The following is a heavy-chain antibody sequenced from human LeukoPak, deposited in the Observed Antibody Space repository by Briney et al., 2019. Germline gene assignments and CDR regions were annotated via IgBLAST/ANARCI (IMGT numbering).Heavy chain of an antibody. V-gene: IGHV4-34*01. CDR1: GGSFSGYY. D-gene: IGHD3-22*01. Sequence: PSETLSPTCAVYGGSFSGYYWSWIRQPPGKGLEWIGEINHSGSTNYNPSLKSRVTISVDTSKNQFSLKLSSVTAADTAVYYCAARKLEQTYYYDSSGYYYYFDYWGQGTLVTVSS. J-gene: IGHJ4*02. CDR2: INHSGST. CDR3: AARKLEQTYYYDSSGYYYYFDY.